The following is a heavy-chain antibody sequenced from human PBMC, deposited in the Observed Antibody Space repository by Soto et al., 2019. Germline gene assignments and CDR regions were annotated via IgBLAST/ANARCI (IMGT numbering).Heavy chain of an antibody. V-gene: IGHV2-5*02. CDR2: IYWDDDK. CDR3: AHRLAASNYGDYEPITSFDY. J-gene: IGHJ4*02. CDR1: GFSLSTSGVG. D-gene: IGHD4-17*01. Sequence: QITLKESGPTLLKPTQTPTLTCTVSGFSLSTSGVGVGWIRQPPGTALECLALIYWDDDKRYSPYLKSRLTITKHTAKNQVALTITNMDPVDTATYYCAHRLAASNYGDYEPITSFDYWGQGTLVTFSS.